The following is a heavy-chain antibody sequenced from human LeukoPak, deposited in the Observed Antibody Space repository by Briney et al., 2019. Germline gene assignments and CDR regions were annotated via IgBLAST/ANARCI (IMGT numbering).Heavy chain of an antibody. Sequence: ASVKVSCKAPGYTFTDYYIHWVRQAPGQGLEWMGCIDPDSGGTKYGQKFHGRVTMTRDTSINTAYMELSRLRSDDTAVYYCVREYYDSSGIKYAFDIWGQGTMVTVSS. CDR1: GYTFTDYY. V-gene: IGHV1-2*02. D-gene: IGHD3-22*01. CDR2: IDPDSGGT. CDR3: VREYYDSSGIKYAFDI. J-gene: IGHJ3*02.